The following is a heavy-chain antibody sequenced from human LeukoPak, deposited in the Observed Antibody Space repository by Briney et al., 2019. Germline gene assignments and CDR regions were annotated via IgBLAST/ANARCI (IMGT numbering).Heavy chain of an antibody. J-gene: IGHJ6*02. Sequence: GGSLRLSCAASGFTSSSYGMHWVRQAPGKGLEWVAVISYDGSNKYYADSVKGRFTISRDNSKNTLYLQMNSLRAEDTAVYYCAKEKSYYYYYYGMDVWGQGTTVTVSS. CDR1: GFTSSSYG. CDR2: ISYDGSNK. V-gene: IGHV3-30*18. CDR3: AKEKSYYYYYYGMDV.